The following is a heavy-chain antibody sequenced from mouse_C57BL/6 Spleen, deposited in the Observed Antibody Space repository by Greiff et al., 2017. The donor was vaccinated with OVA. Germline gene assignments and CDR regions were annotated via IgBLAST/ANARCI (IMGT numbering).Heavy chain of an antibody. D-gene: IGHD3-2*02. CDR2: IYPGSGST. J-gene: IGHJ3*01. CDR3: ARRDSSGSAWFAY. V-gene: IGHV1-55*01. CDR1: GYTFTSYW. Sequence: QVQLKQPGAELVKPGASVKMSCKASGYTFTSYWITWVKQRPGQGLEWIGDIYPGSGSTNYNEKFKSKATLTADTSSSTAYMQLSSLTSEDSAVYYGARRDSSGSAWFAYWGQGTLVTVAA.